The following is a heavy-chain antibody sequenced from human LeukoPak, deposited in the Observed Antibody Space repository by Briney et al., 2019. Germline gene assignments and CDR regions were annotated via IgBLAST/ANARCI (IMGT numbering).Heavy chain of an antibody. D-gene: IGHD3-22*01. Sequence: SHTLSLTCTVSGGSISSGGYYWSWIRQHPGKGLEWIGYIYYSGSTYYNPSLKSRVTISVDTSKNQFSLKLSSVTAADTAVYYCARGGDYYDSSGYFYWGQGTLVTVSS. CDR1: GGSISSGGYY. CDR3: ARGGDYYDSSGYFY. CDR2: IYYSGST. V-gene: IGHV4-31*03. J-gene: IGHJ4*02.